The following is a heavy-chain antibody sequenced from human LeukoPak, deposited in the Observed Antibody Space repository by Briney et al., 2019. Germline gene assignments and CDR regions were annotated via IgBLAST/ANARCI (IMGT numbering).Heavy chain of an antibody. D-gene: IGHD3-10*01. CDR2: ISGSGGDT. J-gene: IGHJ6*02. Sequence: PGGSLRPSCAAFGFTFSSYAMGWVRQAPGKGLEWVSAISGSGGDTYYADSVKGRFTFSRDNSKNTLYLQMNSLRPEDTALYYCAKAVRFGEFDYYFFGLDVWGQGTTVTVSS. CDR3: AKAVRFGEFDYYFFGLDV. CDR1: GFTFSSYA. V-gene: IGHV3-23*01.